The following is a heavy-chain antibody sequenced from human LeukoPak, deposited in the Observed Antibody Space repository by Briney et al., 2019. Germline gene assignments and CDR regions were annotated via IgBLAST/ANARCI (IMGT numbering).Heavy chain of an antibody. J-gene: IGHJ6*02. CDR1: GFTFSGSD. CDR3: VRRMGSGNYYGLDV. CDR2: VRSKANTYAT. V-gene: IGHV3-73*01. Sequence: GGSLRLSCAASGFTFSGSDMHWVRQTSGKGLEWVGRVRSKANTYATEYAASVEGRLTISRDDSKNTAYLQMNSLQTEDTAVYYCVRRMGSGNYYGLDVWGQGTTVTVSS. D-gene: IGHD6-25*01.